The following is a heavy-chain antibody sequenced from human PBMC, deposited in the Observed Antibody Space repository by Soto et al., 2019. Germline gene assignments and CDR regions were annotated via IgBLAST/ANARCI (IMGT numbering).Heavy chain of an antibody. CDR3: ARDGVGGTAFWGYLDY. CDR1: GFTFSGYG. Sequence: QVQLVESGGGVVQPGRSLRLSCVASGFTFSGYGMHWVRQAPGKGLXXXXXIRYDGSNIYYADSVRGRFAISRDNSKNTLFLQMDSLGAEDTAVYYCARDGVGGTAFWGYLDYWGQGALVTVSS. D-gene: IGHD1-1*01. V-gene: IGHV3-33*01. J-gene: IGHJ4*02. CDR2: IRYDGSNI.